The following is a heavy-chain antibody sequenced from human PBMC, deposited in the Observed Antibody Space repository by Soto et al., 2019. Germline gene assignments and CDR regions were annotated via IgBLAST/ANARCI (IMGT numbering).Heavy chain of an antibody. CDR3: LNIPHY. CDR1: GGTSSSHT. J-gene: IGHJ4*02. CDR2: IIPILGIA. V-gene: IGHV1-69*02. Sequence: GASVKVSCKASGGTSSSHTITWVRQAPGQGLEWMGRIIPILGIANYAQKFQGRVTITADKSTGTAYIELSSLRSEDTAVYYCLNIPHYWGQGTLVTVSS.